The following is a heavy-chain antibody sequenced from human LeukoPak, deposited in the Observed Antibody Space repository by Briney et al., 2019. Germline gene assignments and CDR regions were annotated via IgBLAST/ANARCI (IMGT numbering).Heavy chain of an antibody. CDR1: GFTFNSYA. J-gene: IGHJ4*02. V-gene: IGHV3-23*01. Sequence: GGSLRLSCAASGFTFNSYAMSWVRQAPGKGLEWVSAISGSGAGTYYADSVKGRFTISRDNSKNTLYLQMTSLRAEDTAVYYCAKDPTVYVFDYWGQGTLVTVSS. CDR2: ISGSGAGT. D-gene: IGHD5/OR15-5a*01. CDR3: AKDPTVYVFDY.